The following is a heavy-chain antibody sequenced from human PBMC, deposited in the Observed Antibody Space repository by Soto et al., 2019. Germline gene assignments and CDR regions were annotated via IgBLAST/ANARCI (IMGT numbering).Heavy chain of an antibody. D-gene: IGHD6-13*01. J-gene: IGHJ6*02. V-gene: IGHV1-46*01. Sequence: ASVKVSCKASGYTFTSYYMHWVRQAPGQGLEWMGIINPSGGSTSYAQKFQGRVTMTRDTSTSTVYLELSSLRSEDTAVYYCASDGLEEGIAAADRPRRVRYYYGMDVWGQGTTVTVSS. CDR3: ASDGLEEGIAAADRPRRVRYYYGMDV. CDR2: INPSGGST. CDR1: GYTFTSYY.